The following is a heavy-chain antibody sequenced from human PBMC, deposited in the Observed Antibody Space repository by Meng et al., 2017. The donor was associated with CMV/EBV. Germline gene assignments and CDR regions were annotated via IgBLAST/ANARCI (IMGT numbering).Heavy chain of an antibody. D-gene: IGHD5-18*01. CDR2: ISGSGGST. Sequence: GESLKISCAASGFTFSSYAMSWVRQAPGKGLEWVSAISGSGGSTYYADSVKGRFTISRDNSKNTLYLQMNSLRAEGTAVYYCARSGYGYDYWGQGTLVTVSS. V-gene: IGHV3-23*01. CDR1: GFTFSSYA. CDR3: ARSGYGYDY. J-gene: IGHJ4*02.